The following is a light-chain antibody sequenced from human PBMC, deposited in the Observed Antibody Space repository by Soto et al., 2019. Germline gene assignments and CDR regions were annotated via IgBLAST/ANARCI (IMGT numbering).Light chain of an antibody. J-gene: IGKJ3*01. CDR3: QQYDSSLFI. Sequence: ESVLAQSPATVSLSPGERDTPSFSASQPLSNSFIAWYQKKPGQDPRLLIYDTSSRATGVPDRFSGSGSGTDFNLTISGLETEDFAVYYCQQYDSSLFIFGPGTKVDIK. V-gene: IGKV3-20*01. CDR1: QPLSNSF. CDR2: DTS.